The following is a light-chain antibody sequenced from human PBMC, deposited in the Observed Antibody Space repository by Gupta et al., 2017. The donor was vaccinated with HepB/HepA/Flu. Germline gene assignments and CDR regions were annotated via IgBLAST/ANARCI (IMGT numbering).Light chain of an antibody. CDR3: SSYTSSSTYV. CDR2: EVN. J-gene: IGLJ1*01. CDR1: SSDVGSYNR. V-gene: IGLV2-18*02. Sequence: QSALTQPPSVSGSPGQPVTIPCTGTSSDVGSYNRVSWYQQPPGTAPKLMIFEVNNRPSGVPDRFSGSKSGNTASLTISGLQAEDEADYYCSSYTSSSTYVFGGGTRVTVL.